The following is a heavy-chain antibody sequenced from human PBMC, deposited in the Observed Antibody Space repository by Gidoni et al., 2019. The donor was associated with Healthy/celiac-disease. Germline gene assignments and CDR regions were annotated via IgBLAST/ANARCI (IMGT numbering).Heavy chain of an antibody. D-gene: IGHD1-26*01. Sequence: VESGGGLVQPGRSLRLSCAASGFTFDDYAMHWVRQAPGKGLEWVSGISWNSGSIGYADSVKGRFTISRDNAKNSLYLQMNSLRAEDTALYYCAKDMWELRGGAFDIWGQGTMVTVSS. CDR3: AKDMWELRGGAFDI. J-gene: IGHJ3*02. CDR1: GFTFDDYA. V-gene: IGHV3-9*01. CDR2: ISWNSGSI.